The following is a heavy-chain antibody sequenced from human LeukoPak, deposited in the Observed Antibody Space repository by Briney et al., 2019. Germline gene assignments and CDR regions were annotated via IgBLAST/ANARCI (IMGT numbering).Heavy chain of an antibody. CDR2: IYYSGTT. Sequence: PSETLSLTCTVSGGSISSVDYYWSWLRQHPGKGLEWIGYIYYSGTTYYNPSLKSRVTISINTSKSQSSLRMIYLTAADTAMYYCARVPCSGGSCYSEFDSWGQGTLVTVSS. CDR3: ARVPCSGGSCYSEFDS. CDR1: GGSISSVDYY. J-gene: IGHJ4*02. D-gene: IGHD2-15*01. V-gene: IGHV4-31*03.